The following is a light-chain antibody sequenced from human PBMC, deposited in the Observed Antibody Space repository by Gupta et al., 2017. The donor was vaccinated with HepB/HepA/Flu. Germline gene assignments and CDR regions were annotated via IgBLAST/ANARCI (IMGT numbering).Light chain of an antibody. V-gene: IGKV1-39*01. CDR1: QTIAMF. J-gene: IGKJ3*01. Sequence: DNQMIQSPSSLSASVGDTVTLACRASQTIAMFVNWFQQKPGQAPKLLIYNAARLQSGVPSRFSGSGSGTDFTLTISGLQPEDFGTYYCQQSYSPRPFTFGPGTKVDIK. CDR2: NAA. CDR3: QQSYSPRPFT.